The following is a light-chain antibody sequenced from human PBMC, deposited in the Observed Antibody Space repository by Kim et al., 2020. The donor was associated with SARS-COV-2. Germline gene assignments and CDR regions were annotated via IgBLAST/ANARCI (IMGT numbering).Light chain of an antibody. Sequence: GARSTSTCSGSGSNIRNKSVYWYQQLAGPAPKLLIYRNNQRPSGVPDRFSGSRSGTSATLAISGLRAEDEADYYCAAWDGSLSGYVFGTGTKVTVL. V-gene: IGLV1-47*01. CDR1: GSNIRNKS. J-gene: IGLJ1*01. CDR3: AAWDGSLSGYV. CDR2: RNN.